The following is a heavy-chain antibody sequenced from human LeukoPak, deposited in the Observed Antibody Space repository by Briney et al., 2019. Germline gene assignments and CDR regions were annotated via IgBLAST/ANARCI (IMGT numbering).Heavy chain of an antibody. V-gene: IGHV1-69*05. J-gene: IGHJ4*02. CDR1: GGTFSSYA. CDR3: ARYPGPYSGSLY. CDR2: IIPIFGTA. Sequence: ASVKVSCKASGGTFSSYAISWVRQAPGQGLEWMGRIIPIFGTANYAQKFQGRVTITTDESTSTAYMELSSLRSEDTAVYYCARYPGPYSGSLYWGQGTLVTVSS. D-gene: IGHD1-26*01.